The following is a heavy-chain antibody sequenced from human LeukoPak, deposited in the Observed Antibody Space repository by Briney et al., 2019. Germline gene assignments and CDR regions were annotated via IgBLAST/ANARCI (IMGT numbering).Heavy chain of an antibody. D-gene: IGHD3-22*01. CDR2: ISSSSSTI. Sequence: GGSLRLSCAASGFTFSSYSMNWVRQAPGKGLEWVSYISSSSSTIYYADSVKGRSTISRDNAKNSLYLQMNSLRAEDTAVYYCATDRHYTMNIWGQGTTVTVSS. J-gene: IGHJ6*02. V-gene: IGHV3-48*01. CDR3: ATDRHYTMNI. CDR1: GFTFSSYS.